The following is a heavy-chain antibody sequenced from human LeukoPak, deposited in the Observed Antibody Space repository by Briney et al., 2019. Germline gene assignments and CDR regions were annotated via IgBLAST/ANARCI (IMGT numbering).Heavy chain of an antibody. CDR3: ARDKYGGNSNAFDI. Sequence: GGSLRLSCAASGFTFSSYWMDWVRQVPGKGPVWVSRIGTDGSGATYVDYVRGRFTISRDNAKNTLYLQMNSVRAEDTAVYYCARDKYGGNSNAFDIWGRGTLVAVSS. CDR1: GFTFSSYW. CDR2: IGTDGSGA. D-gene: IGHD4-23*01. J-gene: IGHJ3*02. V-gene: IGHV3-74*01.